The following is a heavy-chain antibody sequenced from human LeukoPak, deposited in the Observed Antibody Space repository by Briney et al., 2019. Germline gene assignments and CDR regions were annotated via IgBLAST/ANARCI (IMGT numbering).Heavy chain of an antibody. D-gene: IGHD6-19*01. CDR3: ARDRKTGYSSGWYNY. J-gene: IGHJ4*02. Sequence: GASVKVSCKASGYTFTGYYMHWVRQAPGQGLEWMGWINHNSGGTNYAQKFQGRVTMTRDTSISTAYMELSRLRSDDTAVYYCARDRKTGYSSGWYNYWGQGTLVTVSS. V-gene: IGHV1-2*02. CDR1: GYTFTGYY. CDR2: INHNSGGT.